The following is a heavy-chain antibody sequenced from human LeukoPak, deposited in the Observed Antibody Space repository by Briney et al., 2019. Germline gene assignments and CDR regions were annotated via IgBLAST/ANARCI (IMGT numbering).Heavy chain of an antibody. CDR1: GGSFSGCY. CDR3: ARLLGSYGSGYFDY. J-gene: IGHJ4*02. CDR2: INHSGST. D-gene: IGHD3-10*01. Sequence: PSETLSLTCAVYGGSFSGCYWSWIRQPPGKGLEWIGEINHSGSTNYNPSLKSRVTISVDTSKNQFSLKLSSVTAADTAVYYCARLLGSYGSGYFDYWGQGTLVTVSS. V-gene: IGHV4-34*01.